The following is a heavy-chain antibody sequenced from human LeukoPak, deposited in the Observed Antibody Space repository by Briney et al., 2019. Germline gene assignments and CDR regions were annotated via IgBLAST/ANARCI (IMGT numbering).Heavy chain of an antibody. V-gene: IGHV1-58*01. CDR2: IVVGSGNT. CDR1: GFTFTSSA. Sequence: GASVKVSCKASGFTFTSSAVQWVRQARGQRLEWIGWIVVGSGNTNYAQKFQERVTITRDMSTSTAYMELSSLRSEDTAVYYCAADRGDFWSGLYYMDVWGKGTTVTVSS. D-gene: IGHD3-3*01. J-gene: IGHJ6*03. CDR3: AADRGDFWSGLYYMDV.